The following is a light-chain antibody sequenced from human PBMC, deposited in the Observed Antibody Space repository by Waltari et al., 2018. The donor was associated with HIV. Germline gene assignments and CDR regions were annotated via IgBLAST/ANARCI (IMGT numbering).Light chain of an antibody. V-gene: IGKV1-13*02. Sequence: AIQLTQSPSSLSASVGDRVTITCRASQGISSALAWYQQKPGKAPKLLIYDASSLESVVTSRFSGSGSGTDFTLTISSLQPEDFATYYCQQFNSYPNTFGQGTKLEIK. CDR1: QGISSA. J-gene: IGKJ2*01. CDR3: QQFNSYPNT. CDR2: DAS.